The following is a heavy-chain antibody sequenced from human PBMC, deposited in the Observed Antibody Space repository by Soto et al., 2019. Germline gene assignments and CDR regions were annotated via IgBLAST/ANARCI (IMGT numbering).Heavy chain of an antibody. V-gene: IGHV4-59*01. CDR1: ADSLSPYY. Sequence: SETLPLTCIVSADSLSPYYWSWIRQPPGKGLEWIGYIYYSGNTLYNPSLKSRVTISLDTYKSQFSLKLTSVTAADTAVYYCARSRRDRPNTGHVDSRGQAPLVTVS. CDR3: ARSRRDRPNTGHVDS. J-gene: IGHJ4*02. CDR2: IYYSGNT. D-gene: IGHD4-17*01.